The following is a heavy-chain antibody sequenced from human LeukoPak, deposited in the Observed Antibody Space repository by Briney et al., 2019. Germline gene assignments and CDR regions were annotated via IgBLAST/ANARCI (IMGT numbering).Heavy chain of an antibody. CDR3: ARLEVRGVILKYNWFDP. CDR1: GYTFTGYY. D-gene: IGHD3-10*01. V-gene: IGHV1-2*02. Sequence: ASMQVSCKASGYTFTGYYMHWVRQAQGQGHEWIGWINPIRGGTNYALKFQGRVTMTRDTCISTAYREPSGVKSEDPAEYYFARLEVRGVILKYNWFDPCGQGTLVTVSS. J-gene: IGHJ5*02. CDR2: INPIRGGT.